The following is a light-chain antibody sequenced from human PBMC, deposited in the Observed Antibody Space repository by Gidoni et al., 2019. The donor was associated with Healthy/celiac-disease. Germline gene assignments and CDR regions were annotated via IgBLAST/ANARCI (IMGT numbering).Light chain of an antibody. Sequence: DIVLTQSPGTLSLSPGERATLSCRASQSVSSSYLAWYQQKPGQAPRLLIYGASSRATGIPDRFSCSGSGTDFTLTISRLEPEDFAVYYCQQYGSSPLTFGGGTKVEIK. CDR2: GAS. CDR3: QQYGSSPLT. CDR1: QSVSSSY. V-gene: IGKV3-20*01. J-gene: IGKJ4*01.